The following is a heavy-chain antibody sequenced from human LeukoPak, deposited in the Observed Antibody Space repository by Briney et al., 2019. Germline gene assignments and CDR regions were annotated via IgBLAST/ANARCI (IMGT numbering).Heavy chain of an antibody. CDR2: IIPIFGTA. CDR3: ASGKSRDGYNTVDY. V-gene: IGHV1-69*05. D-gene: IGHD5-24*01. J-gene: IGHJ4*02. Sequence: GSSVKVSCKASGGTFSSYAISWVRQAPGQGLEWMGGIIPIFGTANYAQKFQGRVTITTDESTSTAYIELSRLRSEDTAVYYCASGKSRDGYNTVDYWGQGTLVTVSS. CDR1: GGTFSSYA.